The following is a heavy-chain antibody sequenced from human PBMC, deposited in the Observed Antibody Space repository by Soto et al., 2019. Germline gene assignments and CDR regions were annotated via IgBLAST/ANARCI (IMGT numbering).Heavy chain of an antibody. CDR3: ARRYCASDNCPLFCYFLDL. V-gene: IGHV1-69*01. D-gene: IGHD2-21*02. Sequence: VQLVQSGAGVKKGGSSVTASCNAAGGSFNNFAFSWVRPAPEQGFEWVGGIIPVFRSTNYAQRFRGRITITADEYTSTVYLYLNDLRSDDTAVYYCARRYCASDNCPLFCYFLDLWGLGTTVTVSS. J-gene: IGHJ6*02. CDR2: IIPVFRST. CDR1: GGSFNNFA.